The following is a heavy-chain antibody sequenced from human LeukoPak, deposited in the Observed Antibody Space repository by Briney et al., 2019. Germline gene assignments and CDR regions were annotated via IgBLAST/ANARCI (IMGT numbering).Heavy chain of an antibody. J-gene: IGHJ4*02. CDR1: GYTFTSYY. V-gene: IGHV1-46*01. Sequence: GASVTVSCKASGYTFTSYYMHWVRQAPGQGLEWMGIINPSGGSTSYAQKFQGRVTMTRDTSTSTVYMELSSLRSEDTAVYYCARDQGDYVWGSYRYKTSPFDYWGQGTLVTVSS. CDR3: ARDQGDYVWGSYRYKTSPFDY. CDR2: INPSGGST. D-gene: IGHD3-16*02.